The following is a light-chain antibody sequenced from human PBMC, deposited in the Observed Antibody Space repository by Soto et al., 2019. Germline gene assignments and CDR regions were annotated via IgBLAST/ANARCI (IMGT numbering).Light chain of an antibody. V-gene: IGKV3-20*01. CDR3: QQYGNSPLT. CDR2: GAS. CDR1: QSVRSTY. Sequence: EIVLTQSPGTLSLSPGERATLSCRASQSVRSTYLAWYQQKPGQAPRLLIYGASSRATGIPDRFSGSGSGTDFTLTLSRLEPEDFAVYYCQQYGNSPLTFGGGNKVEIK. J-gene: IGKJ4*01.